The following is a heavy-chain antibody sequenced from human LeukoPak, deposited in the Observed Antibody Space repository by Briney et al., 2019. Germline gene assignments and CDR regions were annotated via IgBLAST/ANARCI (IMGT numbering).Heavy chain of an antibody. CDR2: ISSSSSYI. Sequence: GGSLRLSCAASGFTFSSDSMNWVRQAPGKGLEWVSSISSSSSYIYYADSVKGRFTISRDNAKNSLYLQMNSLRAEDTAVYYCARDRSSWPSFDYWGQGTLVTVSS. CDR3: ARDRSSWPSFDY. D-gene: IGHD6-13*01. CDR1: GFTFSSDS. J-gene: IGHJ4*02. V-gene: IGHV3-21*01.